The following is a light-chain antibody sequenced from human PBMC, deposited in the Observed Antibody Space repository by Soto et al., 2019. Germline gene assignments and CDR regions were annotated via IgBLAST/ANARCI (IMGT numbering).Light chain of an antibody. Sequence: QSALTQPRSVSGSPGQSVTISCTGTSSDVGAYNHVSWYQQHPGKAPKLMIYDVTKRPSGAPDRFSGSKSGNTASLTISGLQAEDEADYYCCSYAGSQTDVFGSGTKVTVL. J-gene: IGLJ1*01. V-gene: IGLV2-11*01. CDR1: SSDVGAYNH. CDR3: CSYAGSQTDV. CDR2: DVT.